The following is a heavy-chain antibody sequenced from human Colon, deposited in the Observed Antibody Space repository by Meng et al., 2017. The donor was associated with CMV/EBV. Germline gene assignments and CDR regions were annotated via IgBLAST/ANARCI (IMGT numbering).Heavy chain of an antibody. CDR3: ARDPSGSRVPFDY. CDR2: INSNSGAT. J-gene: IGHJ4*02. V-gene: IGHV1-2*02. CDR1: GYTFSDYH. Sequence: QVQLVQSGAEVKKPGASVKVSCKPSGYTFSDYHIHWVRQAPGQGLEWMGWINSNSGATDYAQKFQGRFTMTRDTSITTVYMELSSLRSDDTAVYYCARDPSGSRVPFDYWGQGSLVTVSS. D-gene: IGHD1-26*01.